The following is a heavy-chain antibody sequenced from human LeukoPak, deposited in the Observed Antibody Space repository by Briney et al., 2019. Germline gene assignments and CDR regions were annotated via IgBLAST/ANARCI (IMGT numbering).Heavy chain of an antibody. CDR3: AREDPGGAFDV. J-gene: IGHJ3*01. D-gene: IGHD3-16*01. Sequence: GASVKVSCKASGYTFTTYAISWVRQAPGQGLEWMGWIGTYNGNPDYAQNLQGRVTMTTDTSTSTAYMELRNLKSDDTAVYYCAREDPGGAFDVWGRGTMVTVPS. V-gene: IGHV1-18*01. CDR1: GYTFTTYA. CDR2: IGTYNGNP.